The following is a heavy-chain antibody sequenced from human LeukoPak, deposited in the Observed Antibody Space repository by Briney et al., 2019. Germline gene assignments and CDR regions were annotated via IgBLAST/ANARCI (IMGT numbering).Heavy chain of an antibody. J-gene: IGHJ4*02. V-gene: IGHV3-23*01. CDR2: IGGSGDST. CDR3: VRVTYSSGWVDF. Sequence: GGSLRLSCAASGFTFSSYAMTWVRQAPGKGLEWVSVIGGSGDSTYYADSVKGRFTISRDNSKNTLYLQMDSLRAEDTAVYYCVRVTYSSGWVDFWGQGTLVTVSS. CDR1: GFTFSSYA. D-gene: IGHD6-19*01.